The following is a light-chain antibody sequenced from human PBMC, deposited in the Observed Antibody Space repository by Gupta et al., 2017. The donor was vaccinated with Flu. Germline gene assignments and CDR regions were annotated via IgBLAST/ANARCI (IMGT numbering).Light chain of an antibody. CDR3: SSYAGSNTPCV. Sequence: SSDVGGYNYVSWYQQHPGKAPKLMIYEVSKRPSGVPDRFSGSKSGNTASLTVSGLQAEDEADYYCSSYAGSNTPCVFGTGTKVTVL. CDR2: EVS. V-gene: IGLV2-8*01. CDR1: SSDVGGYNY. J-gene: IGLJ1*01.